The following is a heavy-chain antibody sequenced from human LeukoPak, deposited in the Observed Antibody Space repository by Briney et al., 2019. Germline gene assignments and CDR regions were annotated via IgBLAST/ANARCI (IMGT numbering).Heavy chain of an antibody. V-gene: IGHV1-8*01. CDR1: GYTFTSYD. Sequence: ASVKVSCKASGYTFTSYDINWVRQATGQGLEWMGWMNPNSGNTGYAQKFQGRVTMTRNTSISTAYMELSSLRSEDTAVYYCARGGPRITMIVVVTPDYWGQGTLVTVSS. D-gene: IGHD3-22*01. CDR2: MNPNSGNT. CDR3: ARGGPRITMIVVVTPDY. J-gene: IGHJ4*02.